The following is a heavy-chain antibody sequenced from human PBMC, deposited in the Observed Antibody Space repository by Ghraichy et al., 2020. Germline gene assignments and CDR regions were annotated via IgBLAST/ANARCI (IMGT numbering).Heavy chain of an antibody. CDR2: IGSSSSDI. CDR3: ARSGGYSYGLLSYYFDY. CDR1: GFTFSSYS. D-gene: IGHD5-18*01. J-gene: IGHJ4*02. Sequence: GGSLRLSCAASGFTFSSYSMNWVRQAPGKGLEWVSSIGSSSSDIYYADSVKGRFTISRDNAKNSLYLQMNSLRAEDTAVYYCARSGGYSYGLLSYYFDYWGQGTLVTVSS. V-gene: IGHV3-21*01.